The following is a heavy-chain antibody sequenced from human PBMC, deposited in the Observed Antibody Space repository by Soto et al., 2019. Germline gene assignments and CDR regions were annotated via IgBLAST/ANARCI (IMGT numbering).Heavy chain of an antibody. CDR3: AASCVGCGGFNYYGMDV. CDR1: GGSISSGGYY. CDR2: IYYSGST. V-gene: IGHV4-31*03. D-gene: IGHD2-21*01. Sequence: QVQLQESGPGLVKPSQTLSLTCTVSGGSISSGGYYWSWIRQHPGKGLEWIGYIYYSGSTYYNPXLKSRVTISVDXSXNXLALKLSSVTAADTAVYYCAASCVGCGGFNYYGMDVWGQGTTVTVSS. J-gene: IGHJ6*02.